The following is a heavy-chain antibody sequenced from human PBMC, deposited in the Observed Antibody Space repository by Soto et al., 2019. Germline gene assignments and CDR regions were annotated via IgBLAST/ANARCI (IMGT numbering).Heavy chain of an antibody. CDR1: GFTFTSSA. CDR3: EEDLTGTTGPDY. D-gene: IGHD1-7*01. J-gene: IGHJ4*02. V-gene: IGHV1-58*01. CDR2: IVVGSGNT. Sequence: SVKVSCKASGFTFTSSAVQWVRQARGQRLEWIGWIVVGSGNTNYAQKFQERVTITRDMSTSTAYMELSSLRSEDTAVYYCEEDLTGTTGPDYWGQGTLVTVSS.